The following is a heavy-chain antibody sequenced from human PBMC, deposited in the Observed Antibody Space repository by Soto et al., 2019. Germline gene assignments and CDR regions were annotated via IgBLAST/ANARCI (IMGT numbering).Heavy chain of an antibody. V-gene: IGHV1-18*01. Sequence: ASVKVSCKASGYTLTSYGIRWVRQAPGQGLEWMGWISAYNGNTNYAQKLQGRVTMTTDTSTSTAYMELRSLRSDDTAVYYCARDLYYYYYYGMDVWGQGTTVTVSS. J-gene: IGHJ6*02. CDR1: GYTLTSYG. CDR2: ISAYNGNT. CDR3: ARDLYYYYYYGMDV.